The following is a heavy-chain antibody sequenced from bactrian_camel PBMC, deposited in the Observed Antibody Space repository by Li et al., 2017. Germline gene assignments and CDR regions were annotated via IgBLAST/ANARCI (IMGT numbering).Heavy chain of an antibody. Sequence: VQLVESGGGVVQPGASLTLACVASGFPFSDHAMHWVRQAPGKGLEWVSASSGGGGSTYYADSVKGRFTTSRDNAKNTLYLQMNSLSTEDTAVYFCVIGGGVPSRVSSQGTQVTVS. CDR1: GFPFSDHA. CDR2: SSGGGGST. D-gene: IGHD3*01. V-gene: IGHV3S40*01. J-gene: IGHJ4*01.